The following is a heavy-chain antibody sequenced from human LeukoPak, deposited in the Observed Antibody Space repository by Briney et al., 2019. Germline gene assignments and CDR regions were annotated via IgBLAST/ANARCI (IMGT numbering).Heavy chain of an antibody. D-gene: IGHD3-3*01. J-gene: IGHJ3*02. CDR2: INSDGSST. CDR3: ARGVWRDYYAFDI. CDR1: GFTFTNHW. V-gene: IGHV3-74*01. Sequence: GGSLRLSCAASGFTFTNHWMHWVRQAPGKGLVWVSRINSDGSSTSYADSVQGRFTISRDNAKNTLYLQMNSLRAEDTAVYYCARGVWRDYYAFDIWGQGTMVTVSS.